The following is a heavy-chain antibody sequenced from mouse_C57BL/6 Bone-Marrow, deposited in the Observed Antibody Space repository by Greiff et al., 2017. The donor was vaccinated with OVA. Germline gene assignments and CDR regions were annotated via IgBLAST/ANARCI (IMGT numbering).Heavy chain of an antibody. CDR1: GFTFSSYG. D-gene: IGHD4-1*01. CDR3: ARQELGEGKYYFDY. Sequence: EVKLVESGGDLVKPGGSLKLSCAASGFTFSSYGMSWVRQTPDKRLEWVATISSGGSYTYYPDSVKGRFTMSRDNAKNTLYLQMSSLKSEDTAMYYCARQELGEGKYYFDYWGQGTTLTVSS. CDR2: ISSGGSYT. V-gene: IGHV5-6*01. J-gene: IGHJ2*01.